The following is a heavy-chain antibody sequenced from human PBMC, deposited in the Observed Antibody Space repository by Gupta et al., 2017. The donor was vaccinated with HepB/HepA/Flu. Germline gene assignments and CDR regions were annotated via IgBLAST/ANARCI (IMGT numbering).Heavy chain of an antibody. D-gene: IGHD5-18*01. V-gene: IGHV3-9*01. CDR2: ISWNSGSI. Sequence: EVQLVESGGGLVQPGRSLRLSCAASGFTFDDYAMHWVRQAPGKGLEWVSGISWNSGSIGYADSVKGRFTISRDNAKNSLYLQMNSLRAEDTALYYCAKEGYSYGPFDYWGQGTLVTVSS. J-gene: IGHJ4*02. CDR3: AKEGYSYGPFDY. CDR1: GFTFDDYA.